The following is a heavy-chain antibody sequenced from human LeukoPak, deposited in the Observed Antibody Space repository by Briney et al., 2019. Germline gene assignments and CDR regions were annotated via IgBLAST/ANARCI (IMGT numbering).Heavy chain of an antibody. J-gene: IGHJ3*02. V-gene: IGHV3-48*03. CDR3: ARGPSIAARYDAFDI. CDR2: ISSSGNTI. CDR1: EFTFTSYE. Sequence: GGSVRLFCAASEFTFTSYELNWVRQAPGKGLEWVSYISSSGNTISYADSVKGRFTISRDNAKNSLYLQVISLRAEDTAVYYCARGPSIAARYDAFDIWGQGTICSVSS. D-gene: IGHD6-6*01.